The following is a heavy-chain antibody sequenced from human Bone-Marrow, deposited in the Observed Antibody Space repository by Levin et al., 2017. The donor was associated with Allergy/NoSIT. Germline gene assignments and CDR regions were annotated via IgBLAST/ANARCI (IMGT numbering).Heavy chain of an antibody. CDR2: IIPAFGST. V-gene: IGHV1-69*13. CDR1: GGTLRNYA. D-gene: IGHD3-10*01. Sequence: ASVKVSCKASGGTLRNYAISWVQQAPGQGLEWMGGIIPAFGSTNYAQKFQDRVTITADESTRTSHMELRSLRFEDTAVYYCARARGGFYGSGSFDFWGQGTLVTVSS. J-gene: IGHJ4*02. CDR3: ARARGGFYGSGSFDF.